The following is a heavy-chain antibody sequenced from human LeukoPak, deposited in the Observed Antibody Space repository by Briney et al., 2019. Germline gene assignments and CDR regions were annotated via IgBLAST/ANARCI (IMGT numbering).Heavy chain of an antibody. CDR2: IYYSGST. Sequence: SETLSLTCTGSGGSISSYYWSWIRQPPGKGLEWIGYIYYSGSTNYNPSLKSRVTISVDTSKNQFSLKLSSVTAADTAVYYCARLSYCSSTSCYGYWFDPWGQGTLVTVSS. J-gene: IGHJ5*02. CDR1: GGSISSYY. V-gene: IGHV4-59*01. CDR3: ARLSYCSSTSCYGYWFDP. D-gene: IGHD2-2*01.